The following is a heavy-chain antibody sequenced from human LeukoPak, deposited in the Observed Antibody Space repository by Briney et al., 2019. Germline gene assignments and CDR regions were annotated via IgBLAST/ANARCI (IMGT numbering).Heavy chain of an antibody. Sequence: PGRSLRLSCVASAFTFSIYGMHWVRQAPGKGLEWVAVISYDGSKTYYADSVKGRFTISRDNSKNTLYLQMSSLRAEDTAVYYCASPGGYDFWSGPFDYWGQGTLVTVSS. D-gene: IGHD3-3*01. CDR2: ISYDGSKT. CDR1: AFTFSIYG. J-gene: IGHJ4*02. V-gene: IGHV3-30*03. CDR3: ASPGGYDFWSGPFDY.